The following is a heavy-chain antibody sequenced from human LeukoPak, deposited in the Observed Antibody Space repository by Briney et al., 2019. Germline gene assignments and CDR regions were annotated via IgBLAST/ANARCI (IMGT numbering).Heavy chain of an antibody. CDR3: AKGPAASIFHNWFDP. CDR2: IKQDGSEK. CDR1: GFTFSSYW. Sequence: GGSLRLSCAASGFTFSSYWMSWVRQAPGKGLERVANIKQDGSEKYYVDSVKGRFTISRDNAKNSLYLQMNSLRAEDMALYYCAKGPAASIFHNWFDPWGQGTLVTVSS. J-gene: IGHJ5*02. V-gene: IGHV3-7*03. D-gene: IGHD2-2*01.